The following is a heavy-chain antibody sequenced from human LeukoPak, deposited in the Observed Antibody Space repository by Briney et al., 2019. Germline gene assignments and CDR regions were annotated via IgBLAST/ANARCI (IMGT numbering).Heavy chain of an antibody. D-gene: IGHD3-9*01. CDR1: GFTFSSYW. Sequence: GGSLRLSCAASGFTFSSYWMNWVRQAPGKGLEWVANIKQDGSEKYYVDSVKGRLTISRDNAKNSLYLQMNSLRAEDTAVYYCASTAYDILTGYYFPAGDYWGQGTLVTVSS. J-gene: IGHJ4*02. V-gene: IGHV3-7*03. CDR3: ASTAYDILTGYYFPAGDY. CDR2: IKQDGSEK.